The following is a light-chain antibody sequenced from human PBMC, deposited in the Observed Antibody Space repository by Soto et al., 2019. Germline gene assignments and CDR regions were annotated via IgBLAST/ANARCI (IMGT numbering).Light chain of an antibody. CDR1: QSVLHSSNNENY. J-gene: IGKJ1*01. V-gene: IGKV4-1*01. Sequence: DIVMTQSPDSLAVSLGERATINCKSSQSVLHSSNNENYLAWYQQKPGQPPKMLIYWASTRKSGVPDRFSGSGSGTDFTFTISSLQAEDVAVYYCQQYYSAPRTFGQGTRVEIK. CDR3: QQYYSAPRT. CDR2: WAS.